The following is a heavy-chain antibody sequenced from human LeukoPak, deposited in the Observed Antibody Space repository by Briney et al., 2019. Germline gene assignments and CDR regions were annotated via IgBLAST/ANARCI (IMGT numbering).Heavy chain of an antibody. V-gene: IGHV1-69*13. J-gene: IGHJ6*02. Sequence: GASVKVSCKASGGTFSSYAISWVRQAPGQGLEWMGGIIPIFGTANYAQKFQGRVTITADESTSTAYMELSSLRSEDTAVYYCARDRITIFGVVTKPRPYHYYGMDVWGQGTTVTVSS. CDR2: IIPIFGTA. CDR1: GGTFSSYA. CDR3: ARDRITIFGVVTKPRPYHYYGMDV. D-gene: IGHD3-3*01.